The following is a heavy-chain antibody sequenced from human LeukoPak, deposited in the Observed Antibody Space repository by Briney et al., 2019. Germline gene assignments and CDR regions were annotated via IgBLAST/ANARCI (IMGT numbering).Heavy chain of an antibody. CDR3: ARGGSSWYI. J-gene: IGHJ4*02. V-gene: IGHV1-2*02. CDR2: INPNSGGT. D-gene: IGHD6-13*01. CDR1: GYTFTSYG. Sequence: ASVKVSCKASGYTFTSYGISWVRQAPGQGLEWMGWINPNSGGTNYAQKFQGRVTMTRDTSISTAYMELSRLRSDDTAVYYCARGGSSWYIWGQGTLVTVSS.